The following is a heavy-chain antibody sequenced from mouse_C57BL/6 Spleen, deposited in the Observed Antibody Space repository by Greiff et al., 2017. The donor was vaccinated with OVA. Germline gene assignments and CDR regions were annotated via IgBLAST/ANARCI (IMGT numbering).Heavy chain of an antibody. CDR1: GYTFTEYT. Sequence: QVQLQQSGAALVKPGASVKLSCKASGYTFTEYTIHWVKQRSGQGLEWIGWFYPGSGRIKYHEKFKDKATLTANTSSSTVYMELSRLTSEDSAVYFCARHEETPWFAYWGQGTLVTVSA. V-gene: IGHV1-62-2*01. CDR2: FYPGSGRI. CDR3: ARHEETPWFAY. J-gene: IGHJ3*01.